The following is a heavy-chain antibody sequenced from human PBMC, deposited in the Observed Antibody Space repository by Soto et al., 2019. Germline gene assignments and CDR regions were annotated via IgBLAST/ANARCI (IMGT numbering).Heavy chain of an antibody. CDR3: AGTGIQLWFETSPKRVLHGMDV. CDR1: GFTVSSNY. D-gene: IGHD5-18*01. CDR2: IYSGGST. J-gene: IGHJ6*02. Sequence: QPGGSLRLSCAASGFTVSSNYMSWVRQAPGKGLEWVSVIYSGGSTYYADSVKGRFTISRDNSKNTLYLQMNSLRAEDTAVYYCAGTGIQLWFETSPKRVLHGMDVWGQGTTVTVSS. V-gene: IGHV3-53*01.